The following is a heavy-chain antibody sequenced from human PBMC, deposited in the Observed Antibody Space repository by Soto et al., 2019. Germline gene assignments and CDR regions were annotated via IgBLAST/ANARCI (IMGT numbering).Heavy chain of an antibody. J-gene: IGHJ3*02. CDR2: VIPIYGTP. V-gene: IGHV1-69*18. CDR1: RGALSSYA. Sequence: QVQLVQSGAEVKQPGSSVKVSCKASRGALSSYAITWVRQAPGQGLDWMGRVIPIYGTPNYAQKCQGRLSITVDASQSTAYLQLSGLRSEDPAVYFCASEGSREINRGALDIWRQGTMSTISS. CDR3: ASEGSREINRGALDI.